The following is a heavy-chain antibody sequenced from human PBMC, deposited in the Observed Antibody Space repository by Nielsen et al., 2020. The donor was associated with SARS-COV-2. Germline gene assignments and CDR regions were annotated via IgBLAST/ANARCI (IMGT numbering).Heavy chain of an antibody. V-gene: IGHV1-46*01. Sequence: ASVKVSCKASGYTFTSYYMHWVRQAPGQGLEWMGIINPSGGSTSYAQKFQGRVTMTRDTSTSTVYMELSSLRSADTAVYYWARAAVLSYYYYGMDVWGQGTTVTVSS. J-gene: IGHJ6*02. CDR3: ARAAVLSYYYYGMDV. D-gene: IGHD2/OR15-2a*01. CDR2: INPSGGST. CDR1: GYTFTSYY.